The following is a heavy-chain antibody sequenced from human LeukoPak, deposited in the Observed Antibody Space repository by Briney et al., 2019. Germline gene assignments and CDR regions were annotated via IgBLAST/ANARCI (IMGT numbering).Heavy chain of an antibody. CDR2: IYYTGNT. Sequence: PSETLSLTCTVSGGSISSNTYYWDWIRQPPGKGLEWIGSIYYTGNTYYNPSLKSRVTISVDRSKNQFSLKLTSVTAADTAVYYCARLAWGRLDYWGQGTLVTVSS. CDR3: ARLAWGRLDY. J-gene: IGHJ4*02. CDR1: GGSISSNTYY. V-gene: IGHV4-39*01. D-gene: IGHD7-27*01.